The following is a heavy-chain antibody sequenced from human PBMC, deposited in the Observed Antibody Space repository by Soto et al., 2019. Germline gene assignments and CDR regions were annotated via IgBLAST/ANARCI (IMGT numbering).Heavy chain of an antibody. CDR1: GGTFSSYA. Sequence: QVQLVQSGAEVKKPGSSVKVSCKASGGTFSSYAISWVRQAPGQGLEWMGGIIPIFGTANYAQKFQGRVTITADESTSTAYMELSRLRSEDTAVYYCARGRTGPHDRSGDAIWYCYYGIDFWGQGTTVTVSS. D-gene: IGHD3-22*01. CDR3: ARGRTGPHDRSGDAIWYCYYGIDF. J-gene: IGHJ6*02. V-gene: IGHV1-69*12. CDR2: IIPIFGTA.